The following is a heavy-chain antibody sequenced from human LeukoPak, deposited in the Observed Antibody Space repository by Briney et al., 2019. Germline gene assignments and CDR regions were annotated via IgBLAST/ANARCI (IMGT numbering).Heavy chain of an antibody. V-gene: IGHV4-59*01. J-gene: IGHJ2*01. D-gene: IGHD7-27*01. CDR1: GGSISSYY. Sequence: SETLSLTCTVSGGSISSYYWSWIRQPPGKGLEWIGYIYYSGSTNYNPSLKSRVTISVDTSKNQFSLKLSSVTAADTAVYYCARGITGEALWYFDLWGRGTLVTVSS. CDR2: IYYSGST. CDR3: ARGITGEALWYFDL.